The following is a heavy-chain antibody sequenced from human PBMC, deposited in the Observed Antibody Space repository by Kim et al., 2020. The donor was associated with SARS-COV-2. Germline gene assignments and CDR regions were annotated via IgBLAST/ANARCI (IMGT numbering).Heavy chain of an antibody. D-gene: IGHD6-19*01. Sequence: LTCAASGFTFSSRAMSWVRQAPGKGPEWVASVNNGGNAYYADSVKGRFTVSRDITRDTLYLQMNSLRAEDTALYFCAKDHPSSGWPAFDSWGQGT. V-gene: IGHV3-23*01. J-gene: IGHJ4*02. CDR2: VNNGGNA. CDR1: GFTFSSRA. CDR3: AKDHPSSGWPAFDS.